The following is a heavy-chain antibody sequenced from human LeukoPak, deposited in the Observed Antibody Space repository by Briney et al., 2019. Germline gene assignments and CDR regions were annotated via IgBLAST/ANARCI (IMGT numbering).Heavy chain of an antibody. J-gene: IGHJ4*02. CDR2: ISGDGEST. CDR1: GVTLRNYA. Sequence: GGSLRRSCAASGVTLRNYAMTWIRQAPGEGLQWVSVISGDGESTYYADSVRGRFTISRDNSKNTMYLQMNNLRAEDTAIYYCAKDRDCSSTGCYVFANWGQGTLVTVSS. V-gene: IGHV3-23*01. D-gene: IGHD2-2*01. CDR3: AKDRDCSSTGCYVFAN.